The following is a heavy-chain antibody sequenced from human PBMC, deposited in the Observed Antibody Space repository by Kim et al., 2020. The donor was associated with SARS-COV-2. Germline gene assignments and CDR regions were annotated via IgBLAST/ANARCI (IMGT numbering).Heavy chain of an antibody. CDR3: ARLKGRGYNWNDVGYYGMDV. CDR2: IIPIFGTP. J-gene: IGHJ6*02. D-gene: IGHD1-1*01. V-gene: IGHV1-69*13. Sequence: SVKVSCKASGGTFNSYAISWVRQAPGQGLEWMGGIIPIFGTPNYAQKFQGRVTITADESTSTAYMELSSLRSEDTAVYYCARLKGRGYNWNDVGYYGMDVWGQGTTVTVSS. CDR1: GGTFNSYA.